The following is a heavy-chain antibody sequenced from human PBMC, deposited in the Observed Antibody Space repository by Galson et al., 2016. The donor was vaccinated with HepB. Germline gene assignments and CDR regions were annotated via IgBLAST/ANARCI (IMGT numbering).Heavy chain of an antibody. CDR1: GYTFTGYC. V-gene: IGHV1-2*02. J-gene: IGHJ3*02. CDR3: TRGNRGLWGGAFDI. CDR2: INPNNGGT. Sequence: SVKVSCKASGYTFTGYCLNWVRQAPGPGLEWMGWINPNNGGTNYAQKFPGRVTMTRDTSISTAYTGLSWLRSADTALYYSTRGNRGLWGGAFDIWGQGAMVTVSS. D-gene: IGHD2-21*01.